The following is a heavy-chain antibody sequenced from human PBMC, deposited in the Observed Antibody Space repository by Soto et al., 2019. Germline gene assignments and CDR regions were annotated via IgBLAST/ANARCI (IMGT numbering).Heavy chain of an antibody. Sequence: SETLSLTCAVSGYSISSGYYWGWVRQPPGKGLEWIGSIYHSGSTYYNPSLKSRVTISVDTSKNQFSLKLSSVTAADTAVYYCARDRIGHSLMDVWGQGTTVTVSS. J-gene: IGHJ6*02. D-gene: IGHD2-15*01. CDR3: ARDRIGHSLMDV. CDR1: GYSISSGYY. CDR2: IYHSGST. V-gene: IGHV4-38-2*02.